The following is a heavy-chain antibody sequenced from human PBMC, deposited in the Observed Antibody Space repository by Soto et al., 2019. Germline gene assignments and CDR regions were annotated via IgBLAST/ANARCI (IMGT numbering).Heavy chain of an antibody. CDR3: ARQRYCPSTTCYERGWFDP. V-gene: IGHV4-39*01. D-gene: IGHD2-2*01. Sequence: XETLSVTWIFSGDSISSSSDYWGLFRQPPGKELEWIGSVYYSGRTYYNPSLKSRVTISVDTSRNQFSLKLSSVTAADTAVYYCARQRYCPSTTCYERGWFDPCGQGTLVTVSS. CDR1: GDSISSSSDY. CDR2: VYYSGRT. J-gene: IGHJ5*02.